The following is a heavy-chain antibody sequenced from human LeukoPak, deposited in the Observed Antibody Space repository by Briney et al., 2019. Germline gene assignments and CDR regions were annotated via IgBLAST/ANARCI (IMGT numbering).Heavy chain of an antibody. J-gene: IGHJ5*02. CDR2: IYTSGST. V-gene: IGHV4-61*02. Sequence: PSQTLSLTCTVSGGSISSGSYYWSWIRQPAGKGLEWIGRIYTSGSTNYNPSLKSRVTISVDTSKNQFSLKLSSVTAADTAMYYCARGDDYGDYNWFDPWGQGTLVTVSS. CDR1: GGSISSGSYY. D-gene: IGHD4-17*01. CDR3: ARGDDYGDYNWFDP.